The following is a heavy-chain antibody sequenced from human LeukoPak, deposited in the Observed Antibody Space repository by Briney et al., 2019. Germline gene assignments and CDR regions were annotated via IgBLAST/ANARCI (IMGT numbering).Heavy chain of an antibody. CDR3: ATDTSRPTGGH. CDR1: GGSISSYY. V-gene: IGHV4-59*06. J-gene: IGHJ4*02. Sequence: PSETLSLTCTVSGGSISSYYWSWIRQHPGKGLEWIGYIYYSGSTYYNPSLKSRVTISVDTSKNQFSLKLSSVTAADTAVYYCATDTSRPTGGHWGQGTLVTVSS. CDR2: IYYSGST. D-gene: IGHD1-14*01.